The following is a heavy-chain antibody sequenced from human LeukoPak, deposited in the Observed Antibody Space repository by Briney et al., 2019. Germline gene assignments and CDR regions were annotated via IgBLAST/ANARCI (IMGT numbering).Heavy chain of an antibody. Sequence: SETLSLTCAVSGGSISSGGYSLSWIRQPPGKGLEWIGYIYHSGSTYYNPSLKSRVTISVDRSKNQFSLKLSSVTAADTAVYYCARGSGSTPPMDVWGQGTTVTVSS. D-gene: IGHD3-3*01. J-gene: IGHJ6*02. CDR1: GGSISSGGYS. CDR2: IYHSGST. V-gene: IGHV4-30-2*01. CDR3: ARGSGSTPPMDV.